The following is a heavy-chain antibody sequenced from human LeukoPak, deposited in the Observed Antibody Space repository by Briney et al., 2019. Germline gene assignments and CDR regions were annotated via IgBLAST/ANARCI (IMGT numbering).Heavy chain of an antibody. CDR2: IRYDGSNK. V-gene: IGHV3-30*02. CDR1: GFTFSSYG. CDR3: AEDRPPYQLLYRELDY. J-gene: IGHJ4*02. D-gene: IGHD2-2*02. Sequence: GSLRLSCAASGFTFSSYGMHWVRQAPGKGLEWVAFIRYDGSNKYYADSVKGRFTISRDNSKNTLYLQMNSLRAEDTAVYYCAEDRPPYQLLYRELDYWGQGTLVTVSS.